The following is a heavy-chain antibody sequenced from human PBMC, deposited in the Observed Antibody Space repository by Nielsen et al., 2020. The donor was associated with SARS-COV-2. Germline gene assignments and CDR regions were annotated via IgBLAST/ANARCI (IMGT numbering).Heavy chain of an antibody. V-gene: IGHV3-7*01. J-gene: IGHJ6*02. CDR1: GFTFSSYW. CDR2: IKQDGSEK. CDR3: ANWPYGDYYYGMDV. D-gene: IGHD4-17*01. Sequence: GESLKISCAASGFTFSSYWMSWVRQAPGKGLEWVANIKQDGSEKYYVDSVKGRFTISRDNSKNTLYLQMNSLRAEDTAVYYCANWPYGDYYYGMDVWGQGTTVTVSS.